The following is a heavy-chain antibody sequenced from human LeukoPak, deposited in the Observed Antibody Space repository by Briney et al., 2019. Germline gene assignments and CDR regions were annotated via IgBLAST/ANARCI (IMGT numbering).Heavy chain of an antibody. Sequence: GGSLRLSCAASGFTVSSNYMSWVRQAPGKGLEWVSVIYSGGSTYYADSVKGRFTISRDNSKNTLYLQMNSLRAEDTAVYYCARDHEATTYYYYGMDVWGQGTTVTVSS. CDR2: IYSGGST. V-gene: IGHV3-66*01. CDR1: GFTVSSNY. J-gene: IGHJ6*02. CDR3: ARDHEATTYYYYGMDV. D-gene: IGHD1-26*01.